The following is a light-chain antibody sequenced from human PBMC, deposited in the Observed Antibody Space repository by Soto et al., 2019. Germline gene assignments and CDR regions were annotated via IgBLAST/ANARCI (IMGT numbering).Light chain of an antibody. Sequence: EIVMTQSPATLSVSPGERVTLSCRASQSVNTNLAWYQQKPGQAPRLLIYGASTRATGTPARFSGSGSGTDFTLTISSLQSEDFADYYCQQYNNWPPWTFGQGTKVEIK. V-gene: IGKV3-15*01. J-gene: IGKJ1*01. CDR1: QSVNTN. CDR2: GAS. CDR3: QQYNNWPPWT.